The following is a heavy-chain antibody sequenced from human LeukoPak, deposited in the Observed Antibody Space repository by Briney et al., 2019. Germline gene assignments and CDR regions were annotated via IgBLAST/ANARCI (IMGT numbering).Heavy chain of an antibody. CDR1: GYSISSGYY. Sequence: PSETLSLTCAVSGYSISSGYYWGWIRQPPGKGLEWIGSIYHSGSTNYNPSLKSRVTISVDTSKNQFSLKLSSVTAADTAVYYCARELERRGDWGQGTLVTVSS. CDR3: ARELERRGD. CDR2: IYHSGST. V-gene: IGHV4-38-2*02. J-gene: IGHJ4*02. D-gene: IGHD1-1*01.